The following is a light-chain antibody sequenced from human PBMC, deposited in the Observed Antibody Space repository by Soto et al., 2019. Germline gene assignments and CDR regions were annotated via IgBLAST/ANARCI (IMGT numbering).Light chain of an antibody. V-gene: IGKV3-11*01. CDR1: QSVRTY. Sequence: EIVLTQSPVTLSLSPGERATLSCRASQSVRTYLAWYQVKPGQAPRLLIYDASSSASGVPARFSGSGSGTDFTLTISSLEPEDFALYYCQQRNNWPPITFGQGTRLEIK. CDR2: DAS. J-gene: IGKJ5*01. CDR3: QQRNNWPPIT.